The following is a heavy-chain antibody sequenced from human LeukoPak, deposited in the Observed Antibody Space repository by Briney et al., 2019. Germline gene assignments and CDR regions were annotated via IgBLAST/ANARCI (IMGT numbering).Heavy chain of an antibody. V-gene: IGHV1-46*01. CDR3: AGGPKYCSSTSCTSYYFDY. J-gene: IGHJ4*02. Sequence: ASVKVSCKASGYTFTSYYMHWVRQAPGQGLEWMGIINPSGGSTNYAQKFQGRVTITADKSTSTAYMELSSLRSEDTAVYYCAGGPKYCSSTSCTSYYFDYWGQGTLVTVSS. D-gene: IGHD2-2*01. CDR1: GYTFTSYY. CDR2: INPSGGST.